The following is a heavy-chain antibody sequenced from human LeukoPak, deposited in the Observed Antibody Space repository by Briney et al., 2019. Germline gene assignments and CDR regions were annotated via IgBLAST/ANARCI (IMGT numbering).Heavy chain of an antibody. CDR1: GYTFTSYA. J-gene: IGHJ4*02. CDR2: INAGNGNT. Sequence: GASVKVSCKASGYTFTSYAMHWVRQAPGQRLEWMGWINAGNGNTKYSQKFQGGVTITRDTSASTAYMELSSLRSEDTAVYYCARQPGRYCSGGSCYYYWGQGTLVTVSS. D-gene: IGHD2-15*01. V-gene: IGHV1-3*01. CDR3: ARQPGRYCSGGSCYYY.